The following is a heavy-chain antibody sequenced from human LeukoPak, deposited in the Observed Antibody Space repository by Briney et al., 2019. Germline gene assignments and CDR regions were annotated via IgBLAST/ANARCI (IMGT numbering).Heavy chain of an antibody. J-gene: IGHJ5*02. CDR2: IYHSVSS. Sequence: TLSLTCAVYGGSISSGGDYWSWSRQPRVEGLEWIGYIYHSVSSYYNPALKSRVTISVDRSKNQFSLKLSSVTAADTAVYYCARVIPQRIAAAANWFDPWGQGTLVTVSS. CDR3: ARVIPQRIAAAANWFDP. V-gene: IGHV4-30-2*01. CDR1: GGSISSGGDY. D-gene: IGHD6-13*01.